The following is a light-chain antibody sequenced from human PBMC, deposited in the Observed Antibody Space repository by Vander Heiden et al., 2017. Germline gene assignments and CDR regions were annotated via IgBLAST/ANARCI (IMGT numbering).Light chain of an antibody. CDR3: GTWDSSLSAGV. V-gene: IGLV1-51*01. Sequence: QSVLTQPPSVSAAPGQKVTISCSGSSSNSGNNYVSWYQQLPGTAPKLLIYDNNKRPSGIPDRFSGSKSGTSATRGITGLQTGDEADYYCGTWDSSLSAGVFGGGTKLTVL. CDR1: SSNSGNNY. CDR2: DNN. J-gene: IGLJ2*01.